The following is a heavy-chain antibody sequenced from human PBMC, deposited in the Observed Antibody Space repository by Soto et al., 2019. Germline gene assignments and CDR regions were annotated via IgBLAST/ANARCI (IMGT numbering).Heavy chain of an antibody. CDR2: IKPDGSEV. CDR1: GFIFSSSW. V-gene: IGHV3-7*03. D-gene: IGHD2-2*02. J-gene: IGHJ6*01. Sequence: EVQLVESGGGLVLPGGSPRLSCAASGFIFSSSWMTWVRQAPGKGLEWVANIKPDGSEVYYADSMKGRFTISRDNARNSLYLQMSSLRAEDTAVYYCARESLLKSIPIYRYFYCAMDVWGQGTTVIVSS. CDR3: ARESLLKSIPIYRYFYCAMDV.